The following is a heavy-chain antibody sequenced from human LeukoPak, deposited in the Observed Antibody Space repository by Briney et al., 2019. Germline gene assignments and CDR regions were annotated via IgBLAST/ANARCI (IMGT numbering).Heavy chain of an antibody. J-gene: IGHJ4*02. CDR3: ARDIIVVVPAAIPFDY. Sequence: GGSLRLSCAASGFTVSSNYMSWVRQAPGKGLEWVSVIYSGGSTYYADSVKGRFTISRDNSKNTLYLQMNSLRAEDTAVYYCARDIIVVVPAAIPFDYWGQGTLVTVSS. D-gene: IGHD2-2*01. CDR1: GFTVSSNY. V-gene: IGHV3-53*01. CDR2: IYSGGST.